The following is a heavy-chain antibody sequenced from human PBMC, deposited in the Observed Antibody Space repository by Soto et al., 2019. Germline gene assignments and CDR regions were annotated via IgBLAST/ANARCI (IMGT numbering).Heavy chain of an antibody. Sequence: ASVKVSCKASGYTFTSYYMHWVRQAPGQGLEWMGIINPIGGSTSYAQKFQGRVTMTRDTSTSTVYMELSSLRFEDTAVFYCARGCATYYDFWSGFHWFDPWGQGTLVTVSS. CDR1: GYTFTSYY. V-gene: IGHV1-46*01. D-gene: IGHD3-3*01. CDR2: INPIGGST. J-gene: IGHJ5*02. CDR3: ARGCATYYDFWSGFHWFDP.